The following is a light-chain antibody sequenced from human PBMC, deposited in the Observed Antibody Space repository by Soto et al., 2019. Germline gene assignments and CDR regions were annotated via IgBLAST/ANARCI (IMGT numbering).Light chain of an antibody. J-gene: IGKJ1*01. V-gene: IGKV1-5*03. CDR1: QSINSW. Sequence: DIQMTQSPSTLSASVGDRVTITCRASQSINSWLAWYQQKPGKAPKLLIYKASSLESGVPSTFSGSGSGTEFTLTISSLQPGDFASYYCQQYSTYPWTFGQGTKVEIK. CDR3: QQYSTYPWT. CDR2: KAS.